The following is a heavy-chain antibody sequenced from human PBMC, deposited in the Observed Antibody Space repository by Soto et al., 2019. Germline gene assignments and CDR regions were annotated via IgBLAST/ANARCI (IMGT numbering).Heavy chain of an antibody. V-gene: IGHV1-2*02. J-gene: IGHJ4*02. D-gene: IGHD6-19*01. Sequence: QVPLVQSGAEVKKPGASVRVSCKASGYTFSGHYMHWIRQAPGQGPEWLGWINANSGDTDRAPKFQDRLTMTRDTCMSTAYMELSRLRSDDTAMYYCARGGALDGTSPPINHWGQGPLVTVSS. CDR3: ARGGALDGTSPPINH. CDR2: INANSGDT. CDR1: GYTFSGHY.